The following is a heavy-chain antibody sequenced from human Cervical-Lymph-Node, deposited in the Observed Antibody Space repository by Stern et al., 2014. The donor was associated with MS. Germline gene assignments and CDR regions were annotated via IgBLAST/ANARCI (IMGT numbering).Heavy chain of an antibody. D-gene: IGHD2/OR15-2a*01. Sequence: VQLVASGGGVVQPGRSLRLSCAASGFTLSSYALHWVRQAPGKGLECVAVVSYDGSDKYYANSVKGRFTISRDNSKNTLDLQMNSLRPEDTAVYYCARVWTTFSVHFYYGMDVWGQGTTVTVSS. J-gene: IGHJ6*02. CDR1: GFTLSSYA. CDR2: VSYDGSDK. V-gene: IGHV3-30*01. CDR3: ARVWTTFSVHFYYGMDV.